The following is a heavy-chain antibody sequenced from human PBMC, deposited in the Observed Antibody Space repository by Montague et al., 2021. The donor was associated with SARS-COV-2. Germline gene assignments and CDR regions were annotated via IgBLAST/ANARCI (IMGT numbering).Heavy chain of an antibody. CDR2: IFYSGTT. J-gene: IGHJ4*02. D-gene: IGHD2/OR15-2a*01. CDR3: ARAQMAVTEYYPDY. CDR1: GGSIISSRHY. V-gene: IGHV4-39*01. Sequence: SETLSLTCSVSGGSIISSRHYWAWIRTPPGNTLEWIGSIFYSGTTLYHPSLKSRITMSVDTSDNQFSLQLNSVSATDTAIYYCARAQMAVTEYYPDYWGQGILVTVSS.